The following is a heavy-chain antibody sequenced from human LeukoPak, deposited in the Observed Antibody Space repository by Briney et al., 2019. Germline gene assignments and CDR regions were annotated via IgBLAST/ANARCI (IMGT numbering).Heavy chain of an antibody. CDR1: GFSFSEYW. Sequence: PGGSLRLSCAASGFSFSEYWMHWVRQAPGKGLEWVSRINNDGRRITYADSVKGRFTISRDNAKNTLYLQMNSLRVEDTGVYYCATSPVIIRDWGQGTLVTVSS. CDR2: INNDGRRI. CDR3: ATSPVIIRD. J-gene: IGHJ4*02. V-gene: IGHV3-74*01. D-gene: IGHD3-3*01.